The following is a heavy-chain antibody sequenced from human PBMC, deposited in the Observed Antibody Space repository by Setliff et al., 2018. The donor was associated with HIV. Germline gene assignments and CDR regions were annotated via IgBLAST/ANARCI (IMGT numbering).Heavy chain of an antibody. V-gene: IGHV3-7*03. Sequence: GESLRLSCAASGFSFSDYWMNWVRQAPGKGLEWVANIKPDGSETNYADSLKGRFTISRENAKNSLYLRMDGLSAGDTAKYYRVRDLRIAVAGGDYWGQGTLVTVSS. CDR2: IKPDGSET. J-gene: IGHJ4*02. CDR3: VRDLRIAVAGGDY. CDR1: GFSFSDYW. D-gene: IGHD6-19*01.